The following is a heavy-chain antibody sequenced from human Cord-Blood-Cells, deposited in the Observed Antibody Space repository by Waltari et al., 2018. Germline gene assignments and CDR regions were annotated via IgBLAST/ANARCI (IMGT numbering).Heavy chain of an antibody. CDR2: INPNSGGT. D-gene: IGHD7-27*01. CDR1: GYTFTGYY. Sequence: QVQLVQSGAAVKNPGASVKVSVKASGYTFTGYYMPWVRQAPGQGLEWMGWINPNSGGTNYAQKFQGWVTTTRDTSISTAYMELSRLRSDDTAVYYCARDNWEDAFDIWGQGTMVTVSS. V-gene: IGHV1-2*04. CDR3: ARDNWEDAFDI. J-gene: IGHJ3*02.